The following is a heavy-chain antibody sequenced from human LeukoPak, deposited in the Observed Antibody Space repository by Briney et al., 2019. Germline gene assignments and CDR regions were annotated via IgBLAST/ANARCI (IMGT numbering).Heavy chain of an antibody. CDR1: GFTFDDYA. CDR3: AKGDYDILTGYSDY. V-gene: IGHV3-9*01. Sequence: PGRSLRLSCAASGFTFDDYAMHWVRQAPGKGLEWVSGISWNSGSIGYADSVKGRFTISRDNAKNSLYLQMNSLRAEDTALYYCAKGDYDILTGYSDYWGQGTLVIVSS. CDR2: ISWNSGSI. D-gene: IGHD3-9*01. J-gene: IGHJ4*02.